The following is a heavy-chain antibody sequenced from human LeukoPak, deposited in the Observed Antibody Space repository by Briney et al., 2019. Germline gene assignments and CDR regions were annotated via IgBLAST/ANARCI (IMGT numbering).Heavy chain of an antibody. CDR3: ARDRLAVAVPPNWFDP. CDR1: GYTFTSYG. J-gene: IGHJ5*02. CDR2: INPNSGGT. V-gene: IGHV1-2*02. D-gene: IGHD6-19*01. Sequence: ASVKVSCKASGYTFTSYGISWVRQAPGQGLEWMGWINPNSGGTNYAQKFQGRVTMTRDTSISTAYMELSRLRSDDTAVYYCARDRLAVAVPPNWFDPWGQGTLVTVSS.